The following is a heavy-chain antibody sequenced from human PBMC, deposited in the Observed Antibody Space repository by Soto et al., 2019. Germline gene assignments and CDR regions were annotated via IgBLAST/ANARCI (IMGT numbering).Heavy chain of an antibody. D-gene: IGHD3-9*01. J-gene: IGHJ2*01. V-gene: IGHV1-18*01. CDR1: GYTFTSYG. CDR2: ISAYNGNT. CDR3: ARDGGVLRYFDWLSRADWYFDL. Sequence: QVQLVQSGAEVKKPGASVKVSCKASGYTFTSYGISWVRQAPGQGLEWMGWISAYNGNTNYAQKPRGRFTMTTDTSTSTANRELRSLKLDDTAVYSCARDGGVLRYFDWLSRADWYFDLWGRGTLVTVSS.